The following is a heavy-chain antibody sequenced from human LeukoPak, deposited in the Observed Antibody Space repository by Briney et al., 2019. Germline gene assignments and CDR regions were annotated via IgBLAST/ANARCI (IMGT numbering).Heavy chain of an antibody. D-gene: IGHD2/OR15-2a*01. CDR2: ISNIGSTT. V-gene: IGHV3-11*04. CDR3: ASDISNKGFDY. Sequence: RGSLRLSCTASGVTLSNYYMSWIRQAPGKGLECISYISNIGSTTFYADSVKGRFTISRDNGKNSLYLQMNSLTAEDTAVYYCASDISNKGFDYWGQGTLVTVSS. J-gene: IGHJ4*02. CDR1: GVTLSNYY.